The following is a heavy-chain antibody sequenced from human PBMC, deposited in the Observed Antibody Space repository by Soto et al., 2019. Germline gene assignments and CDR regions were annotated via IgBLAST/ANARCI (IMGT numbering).Heavy chain of an antibody. D-gene: IGHD3-16*02. V-gene: IGHV1-69*06. CDR2: IIPIFGTA. CDR3: ARGWGHMITFGGVIVN. J-gene: IGHJ4*02. CDR1: GGTFSSYA. Sequence: QVPLVQSGAEVKKPGSSVRVSCKASGGTFSSYAISWVRQAPGQGLEWMGGIIPIFGTANYAQKFQGRVTITADKSTSTAYMELSSLRSEDTAVYYCARGWGHMITFGGVIVNWGQGTLVTVSS.